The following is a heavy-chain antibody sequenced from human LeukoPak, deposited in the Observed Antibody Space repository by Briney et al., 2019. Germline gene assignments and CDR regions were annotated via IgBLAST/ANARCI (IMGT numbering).Heavy chain of an antibody. D-gene: IGHD3-10*01. Sequence: ASVKVSCKASGYTFTSYDINWVRQATGQGLEWMGWMNPNSGNTGYAQKFQGRVTMTRDTSTSTVYMELSSLRSEDTAVYYCARGGDLWFGELSYFDPWGQGTLVTVSS. J-gene: IGHJ5*02. CDR1: GYTFTSYD. V-gene: IGHV1-8*01. CDR2: MNPNSGNT. CDR3: ARGGDLWFGELSYFDP.